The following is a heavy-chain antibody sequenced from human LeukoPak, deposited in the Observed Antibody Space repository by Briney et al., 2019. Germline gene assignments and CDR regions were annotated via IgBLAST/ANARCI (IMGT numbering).Heavy chain of an antibody. CDR1: GDSISSGSYY. J-gene: IGHJ4*02. CDR3: ARTPDSSGYYLNY. CDR2: IYTIGST. D-gene: IGHD3-22*01. Sequence: SETLSLTCTVSGDSISSGSYYWRWIRQPAGKGLEWIGRIYTIGSTNYNPSLKSRVTISVDTSKNHFSLKRSSVTAADTSVYYCARTPDSSGYYLNYWGQGTLVTVSS. V-gene: IGHV4-61*02.